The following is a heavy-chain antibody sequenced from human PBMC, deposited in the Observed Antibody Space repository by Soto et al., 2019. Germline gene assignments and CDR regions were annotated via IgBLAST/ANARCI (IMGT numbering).Heavy chain of an antibody. D-gene: IGHD2-15*01. J-gene: IGHJ4*02. CDR3: AKETYSGPLDY. CDR2: ISYDGSNK. CDR1: GFTFSSYG. V-gene: IGHV3-30*18. Sequence: QVQLVESGGGVVQPGRSLRLSCAASGFTFSSYGMHWVRQAPGKGLEWVAVISYDGSNKYYADSVKGRFTISRDNSKNTLYLQMNSLRPEDTAVYYCAKETYSGPLDYWGQGTLVTAS.